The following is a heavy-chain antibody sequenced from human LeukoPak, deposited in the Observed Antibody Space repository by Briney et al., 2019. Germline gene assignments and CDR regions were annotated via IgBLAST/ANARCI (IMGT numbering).Heavy chain of an antibody. V-gene: IGHV1-69*04. CDR3: ASSAYYYGSGSLLGAFDI. J-gene: IGHJ3*02. D-gene: IGHD3-10*01. CDR1: GGTFSSYA. Sequence: ASVKVSCKASGGTFSSYAISWVRQAPGQGLEWMGRIIPILGIANYAQKFQGRVTITADKSTSTAYMELSSLRSEDTAVYYCASSAYYYGSGSLLGAFDIWGQGTMVTVSS. CDR2: IIPILGIA.